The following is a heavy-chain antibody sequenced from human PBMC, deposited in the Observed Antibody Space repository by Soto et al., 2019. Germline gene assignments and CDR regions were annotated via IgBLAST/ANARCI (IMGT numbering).Heavy chain of an antibody. CDR3: GRGQTAIDV. CDR1: GCTIPRGYHL. CDR2: IYYSGST. V-gene: IGHV4-30-4*01. Sequence: SKTLSLTCSFSGCTIPRGYHLSIWFRQSPWQGLEWLGYIYYSGSTYYNPSLKGRVMMTIDTSKHQFSLNLSSVTAADTGVFYCGRGQTAIDVWGQGTTVTVS. D-gene: IGHD5-18*01. J-gene: IGHJ6*02.